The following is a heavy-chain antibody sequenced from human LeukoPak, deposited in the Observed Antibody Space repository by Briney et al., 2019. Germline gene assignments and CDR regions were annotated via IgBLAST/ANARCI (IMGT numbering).Heavy chain of an antibody. Sequence: GGSLRLSCAASGFTFSSYGMHWVRQAPGKGLEWVAVIWYDGSNKCYVDSVQGRFTISRDNSKNTLCLQMSSLRAEDTAVYYCTRGDYYDSSGYYFPDAFDIWGQGTMVTVSS. D-gene: IGHD3-22*01. V-gene: IGHV3-33*01. CDR2: IWYDGSNK. CDR3: TRGDYYDSSGYYFPDAFDI. CDR1: GFTFSSYG. J-gene: IGHJ3*02.